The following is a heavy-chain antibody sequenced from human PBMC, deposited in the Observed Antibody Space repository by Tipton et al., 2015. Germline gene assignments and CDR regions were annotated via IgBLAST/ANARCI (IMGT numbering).Heavy chain of an antibody. V-gene: IGHV4-39*01. Sequence: TLSLTCTVSGGSISNSNYYWGWIRQPPGKGLEWIGSLSYSGKTDYNPPLRSRVTISVDTSKNQFSLRVRSVTAADTAVYYCACQDYDILTRDYQTVDYWGQGTLVTVSS. D-gene: IGHD3-9*01. CDR1: GGSISNSNYY. CDR3: ACQDYDILTRDYQTVDY. J-gene: IGHJ4*02. CDR2: LSYSGKT.